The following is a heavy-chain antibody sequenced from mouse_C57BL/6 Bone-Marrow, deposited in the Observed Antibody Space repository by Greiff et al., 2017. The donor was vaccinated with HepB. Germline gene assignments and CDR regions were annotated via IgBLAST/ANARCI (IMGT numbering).Heavy chain of an antibody. D-gene: IGHD2-5*01. CDR1: GFNIKDYY. CDR2: IGPEDGET. CDR3: AREYSNYLYAMDY. V-gene: IGHV14-2*01. J-gene: IGHJ4*01. Sequence: VQLQHSGAELVKPGASVKLSCTASGFNIKDYYMHWVKQRTEQGLEWIGRIGPEDGETKFASKFQGKATITADTASNTAYLQLSSLTSEDTAVYYCAREYSNYLYAMDYWGQGTSVTVSS.